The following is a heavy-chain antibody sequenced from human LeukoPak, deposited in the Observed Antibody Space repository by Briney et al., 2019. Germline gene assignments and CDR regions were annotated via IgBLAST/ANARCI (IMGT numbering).Heavy chain of an antibody. CDR1: GGSISSGGYS. CDR2: IYHSGST. Sequence: SETLSLTSAVSGGSISSGGYSWSWIRQPPGKGLEWIGYIYHSGSTYYNPSLKSRATISVDRSKNQFSLKLSSVTAADTAVYYCARGGHDYGDYDYFDYWGQGTLVTVSS. J-gene: IGHJ4*02. CDR3: ARGGHDYGDYDYFDY. V-gene: IGHV4-30-2*01. D-gene: IGHD4-17*01.